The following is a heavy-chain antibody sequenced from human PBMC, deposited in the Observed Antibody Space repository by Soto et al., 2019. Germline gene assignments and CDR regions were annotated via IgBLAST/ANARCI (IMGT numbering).Heavy chain of an antibody. CDR1: GYTFTSYG. CDR2: ISAYNGNT. CDR3: ARYCSSTSCYYYYYGMDV. Sequence: VSVKVSCKASGYTFTSYGISWVRQAPGQGLEWMGWISAYNGNTNYAQKLQGRVTMTTDTSTSIAYMELRSLRSDDTAVYYCARYCSSTSCYYYYYGMDVWGQGTTVTVSS. V-gene: IGHV1-18*01. J-gene: IGHJ6*02. D-gene: IGHD2-2*01.